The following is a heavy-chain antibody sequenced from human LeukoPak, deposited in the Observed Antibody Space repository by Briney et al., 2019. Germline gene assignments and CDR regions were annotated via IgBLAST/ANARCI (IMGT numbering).Heavy chain of an antibody. J-gene: IGHJ4*02. D-gene: IGHD3-3*01. CDR1: RFTFSSYA. CDR3: AKSTIFGVVIISFDY. V-gene: IGHV3-23*01. Sequence: GGSLRLSCAASRFTFSSYAMSWVRQAPGKGLEWVSTISGSGGSTYYADSVKGRFTISRDNSKNTLYLQINSLRAEDTAVYYCAKSTIFGVVIISFDYWGQGTLVTVSS. CDR2: ISGSGGST.